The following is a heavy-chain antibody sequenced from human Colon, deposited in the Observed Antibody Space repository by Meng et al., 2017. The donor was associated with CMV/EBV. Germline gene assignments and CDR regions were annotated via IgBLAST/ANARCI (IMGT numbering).Heavy chain of an antibody. CDR1: GFLFGNYA. Sequence: GGLLRPSCAPLGFLFGNYAMSWVRQAPGKGLEWVSIISGSGVTVYYADSVKGRFIVSRDNSKNTLFLHMNSLRAEDTAIYYCAKGTITAAGSSLNYYDSWGQGTLVTVSS. V-gene: IGHV3-23*01. J-gene: IGHJ4*02. D-gene: IGHD6-13*01. CDR3: AKGTITAAGSSLNYYDS. CDR2: ISGSGVTV.